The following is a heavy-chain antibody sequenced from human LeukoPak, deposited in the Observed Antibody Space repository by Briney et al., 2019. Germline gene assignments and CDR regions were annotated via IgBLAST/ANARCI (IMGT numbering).Heavy chain of an antibody. CDR1: GGSFSGYY. D-gene: IGHD4-17*01. J-gene: IGHJ6*03. CDR2: INHSGST. V-gene: IGHV4-34*01. Sequence: SETLSLTCAVYGGSFSGYYWSWIRQPPGKGLEWIGEINHSGSTNYNPSLKSRVTISVDTSKNQFSLRLSSVTAADTAVYYCARALRDYFYYYYYYMDVWGKGTTVTASS. CDR3: ARALRDYFYYYYYYMDV.